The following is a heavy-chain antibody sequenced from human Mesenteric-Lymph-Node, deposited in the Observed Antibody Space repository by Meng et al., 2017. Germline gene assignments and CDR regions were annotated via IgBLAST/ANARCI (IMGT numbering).Heavy chain of an antibody. CDR1: GFTFSSYS. CDR3: ARGWGAFDY. CDR2: ISSSSSYI. J-gene: IGHJ4*02. Sequence: GESLKISCAASGFTFSSYSMNWVRQAPGKGLEWVSSISSSSSYIYYADSVKGRFTISRDNAKNSLYLQMNSLRAEDTAMYYCARGWGAFDYWGQGTLVTVSS. D-gene: IGHD3-16*01. V-gene: IGHV3-21*01.